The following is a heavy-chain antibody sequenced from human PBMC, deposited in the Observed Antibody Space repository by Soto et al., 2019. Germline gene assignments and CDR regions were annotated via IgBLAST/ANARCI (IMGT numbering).Heavy chain of an antibody. CDR2: IYPGDSDT. CDR1: GYSFTRYG. Sequence: VESLTISCKVSGYSFTRYGIVWVLQMPGKGLEWMGIIYPGDSDTRYSPSFQGQVTISADKSISTAYLQWSSLKASDTAMYYCARHINLGATNWFDPWGQGTLVTVSS. D-gene: IGHD1-26*01. V-gene: IGHV5-51*01. CDR3: ARHINLGATNWFDP. J-gene: IGHJ5*02.